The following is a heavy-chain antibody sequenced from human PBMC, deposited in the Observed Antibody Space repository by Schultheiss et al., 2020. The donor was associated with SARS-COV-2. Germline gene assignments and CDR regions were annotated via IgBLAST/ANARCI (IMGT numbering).Heavy chain of an antibody. CDR1: GFTFSSYA. CDR2: ISGSGGST. D-gene: IGHD2-2*01. V-gene: IGHV3-23*01. J-gene: IGHJ4*02. CDR3: ARDQSEDIVVVLWASGPDY. Sequence: GGSLRLSCAASGFTFSSYAMSWVRQAPGKGLEWVSAISGSGGSTYYADSVKGRFTISRDNSKNTLYLQMNSLRAEDTAVYYCARDQSEDIVVVLWASGPDYWGQGTLVTVSS.